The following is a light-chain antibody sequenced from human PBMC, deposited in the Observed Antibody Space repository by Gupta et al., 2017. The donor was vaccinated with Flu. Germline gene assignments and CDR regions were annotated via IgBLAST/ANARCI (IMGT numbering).Light chain of an antibody. J-gene: IGLJ3*02. V-gene: IGLV4-69*01. Sequence: VKLTCTLNSGYATDAIAWHQHQPEKGPRFLMKLKGDGSHSRGDGVPDRFSGSSSGTDRYLTISSFQSEDEADYYCQTCGVGARVFGGGTKLTVL. CDR1: SGYATDA. CDR2: LKGDGSH. CDR3: QTCGVGARV.